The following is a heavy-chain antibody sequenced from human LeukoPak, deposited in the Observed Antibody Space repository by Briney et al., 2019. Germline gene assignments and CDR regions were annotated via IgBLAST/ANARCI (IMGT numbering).Heavy chain of an antibody. CDR2: IYTSGST. Sequence: SETLSLTCTVSSGSISSGSYYWSWIRQPAGKGLEWIGRIYTSGSTNYNPSLKSRVTISVDTSKNQFSLKLSSVTAADTAVYYCARGVGATKTYYFDYWGQGTLVTVSS. V-gene: IGHV4-61*02. D-gene: IGHD1-26*01. CDR3: ARGVGATKTYYFDY. CDR1: SGSISSGSYY. J-gene: IGHJ4*02.